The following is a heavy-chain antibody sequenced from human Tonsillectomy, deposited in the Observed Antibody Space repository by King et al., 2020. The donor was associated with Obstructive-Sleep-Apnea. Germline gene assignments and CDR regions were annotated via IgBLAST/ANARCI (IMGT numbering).Heavy chain of an antibody. CDR3: AKIIAVAGRFAFDI. CDR1: GFTFSNSW. D-gene: IGHD6-19*01. V-gene: IGHV3-7*01. Sequence: VQLVESGGDLVQPGGSLRLSCAASGFTFSNSWMTWVRQAPGKGLEWVANIKQDGSEKYYVDSVKGRFTISRDNAKNSLDLQMNSLRAEDTAVYYCAKIIAVAGRFAFDIWGQGTMVTVSS. CDR2: IKQDGSEK. J-gene: IGHJ3*02.